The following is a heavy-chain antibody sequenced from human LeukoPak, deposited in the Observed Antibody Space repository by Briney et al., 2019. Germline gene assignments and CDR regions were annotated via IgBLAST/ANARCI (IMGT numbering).Heavy chain of an antibody. CDR3: ATDGYNPIDY. CDR2: IYYSGST. Sequence: SETLSLTCTVSGGSISGRSHYWGWIRQPPRKGLEWIGTIYYSGSTYYSPSLKSRVTISVDTSKSQFSLKLSSVTAADTAVYYCATDGYNPIDYWGQGTLVTVSS. CDR1: GGSISGRSHY. D-gene: IGHD5-24*01. V-gene: IGHV4-39*07. J-gene: IGHJ4*02.